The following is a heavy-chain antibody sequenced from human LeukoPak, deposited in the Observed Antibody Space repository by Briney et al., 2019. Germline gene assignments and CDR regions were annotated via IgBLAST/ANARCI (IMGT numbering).Heavy chain of an antibody. CDR1: GYTFIDYY. Sequence: ASVTVSCKVSGYTFIDYYIHWVRQAPGQGLERMGWIIPNSGGTNHTQKFQGRVTMTRDTSTRTAYMELRRLNSDDTAVYYCARSEFLEWSMAPGFDYWGQGTLVTVSS. J-gene: IGHJ4*02. CDR3: ARSEFLEWSMAPGFDY. CDR2: IIPNSGGT. V-gene: IGHV1-2*02. D-gene: IGHD3-3*01.